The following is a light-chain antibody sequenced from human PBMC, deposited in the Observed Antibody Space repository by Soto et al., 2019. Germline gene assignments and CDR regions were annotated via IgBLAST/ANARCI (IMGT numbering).Light chain of an antibody. Sequence: QSALTQPASVSGSPGQSITISCTGTSSDVGGYNCVSWYQQHPGKAPKVMIYEVSNRPSGVSNRFSGSKSGNTASLTISGLQAEDEADYYCSTSTSSSTLSFGTGTKLTVL. J-gene: IGLJ1*01. CDR3: STSTSSSTLS. CDR2: EVS. CDR1: SSDVGGYNC. V-gene: IGLV2-14*01.